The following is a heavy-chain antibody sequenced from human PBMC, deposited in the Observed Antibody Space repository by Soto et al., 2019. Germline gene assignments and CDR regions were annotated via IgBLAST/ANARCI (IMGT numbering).Heavy chain of an antibody. V-gene: IGHV3-21*01. CDR1: GFTFSSYS. D-gene: IGHD3-22*01. CDR2: ISSSSSYI. CDR3: ARDTYYDDSSGDYYYYGMDV. J-gene: IGHJ6*02. Sequence: GGSLRLSCAASGFTFSSYSMNWVRPAPGKGLEWVSSISSSSSYIYYADSVKGRFTISRDNAKNSLYLQMNSLRAEDTAVYYCARDTYYDDSSGDYYYYGMDVWGQGTTVTVSS.